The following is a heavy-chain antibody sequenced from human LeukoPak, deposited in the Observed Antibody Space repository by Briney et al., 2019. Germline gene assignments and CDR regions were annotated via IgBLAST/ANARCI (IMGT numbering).Heavy chain of an antibody. Sequence: PGGSLRLSCAASGFTFSTYNMNWVRQAPGKGLEWVSSITSSSSYTFYADSVKGRFTISRDNAKNSLYLQMNSLRAEDTAVYYCARDRYYYDSSGYYSTYGAFDIWGQGTMVTVSS. V-gene: IGHV3-21*01. J-gene: IGHJ3*02. D-gene: IGHD3-22*01. CDR3: ARDRYYYDSSGYYSTYGAFDI. CDR2: ITSSSSYT. CDR1: GFTFSTYN.